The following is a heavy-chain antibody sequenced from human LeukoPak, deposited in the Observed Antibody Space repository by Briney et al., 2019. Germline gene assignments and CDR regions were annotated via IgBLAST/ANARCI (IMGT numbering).Heavy chain of an antibody. CDR3: ARTTYYDFWSGHYYYMDV. J-gene: IGHJ6*03. V-gene: IGHV1-69*13. D-gene: IGHD3-3*01. Sequence: ASVKVSCKASGGTFSSYAISWVRQAPGQGLEWMGGIIPIFGTANYAQKFQGRVTITADESTSTAYMELSSLRSEDTAVYYCARTTYYDFWSGHYYYMDVWGKGTTVTVSS. CDR1: GGTFSSYA. CDR2: IIPIFGTA.